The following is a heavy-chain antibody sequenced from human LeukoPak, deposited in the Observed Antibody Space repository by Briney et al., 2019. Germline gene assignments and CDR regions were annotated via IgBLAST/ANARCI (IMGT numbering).Heavy chain of an antibody. D-gene: IGHD2-15*01. J-gene: IGHJ4*02. CDR2: MNPNSGNS. Sequence: GASVKVSCKASGYTFTSFDFSWVRQATGQGLEWMGWMNPNSGNSGYEQRFQGRVTLTRNTAISTAYMELSGLRSDDTAVYYCARDHKRYCSGGSCYGYWGQGTLVTVSS. CDR1: GYTFTSFD. CDR3: ARDHKRYCSGGSCYGY. V-gene: IGHV1-8*01.